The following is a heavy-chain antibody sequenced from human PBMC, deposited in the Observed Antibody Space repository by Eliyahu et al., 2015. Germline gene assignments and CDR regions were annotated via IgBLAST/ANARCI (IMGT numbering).Heavy chain of an antibody. J-gene: IGHJ6*02. CDR3: ARVVRDVNDYGGNRLYYYYYGMDV. V-gene: IGHV4-30-4*01. CDR1: GGSISSGDXX. CDR2: IYYSGST. Sequence: QVQLQESGPGLVKPSQTLSLTCTVSGGSISSGDXXXSWIRXPPGKGLEWIGYIYYSGSTYYNPSLXSRVTISVDTSKNQFSLKLSSVTAADTAVYYCARVVRDVNDYGGNRLYYYYYGMDVWGQGTTVTVSS. D-gene: IGHD4-23*01.